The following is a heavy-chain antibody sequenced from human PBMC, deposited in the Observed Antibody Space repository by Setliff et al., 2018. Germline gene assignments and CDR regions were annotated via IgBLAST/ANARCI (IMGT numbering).Heavy chain of an antibody. V-gene: IGHV4-4*02. CDR3: VRRVDVGWFDP. CDR1: GDSIDTDIW. Sequence: SETLSLTCTVSGDSIDTDIWWSWVRQSPGKGLEWIGEIYLGGSPTYNPSLKSRVTISVDTSKNQFSLKLSSVTVADTAVYYCVRRVDVGWFDPWGQGTLVTVSS. CDR2: IYLGGSP. J-gene: IGHJ5*02. D-gene: IGHD1-26*01.